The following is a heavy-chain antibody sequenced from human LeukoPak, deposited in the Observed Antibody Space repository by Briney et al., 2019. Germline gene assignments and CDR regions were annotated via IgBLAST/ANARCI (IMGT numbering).Heavy chain of an antibody. D-gene: IGHD3-22*01. J-gene: IGHJ4*02. V-gene: IGHV3-21*01. CDR2: ISSSSSYI. CDR1: GFTFSSYS. Sequence: GGSLRLSCAASGFTFSSYSMNWVRQAPGKGLEWVSSISSSSSYIYYADSLKGRFTISRDNAKNSLYLQMNSLRAEDTAVYYCARALYYYDSSGYQPFDYWGQGTLVTVSS. CDR3: ARALYYYDSSGYQPFDY.